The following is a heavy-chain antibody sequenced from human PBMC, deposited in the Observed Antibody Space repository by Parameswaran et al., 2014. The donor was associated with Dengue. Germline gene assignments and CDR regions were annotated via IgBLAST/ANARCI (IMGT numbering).Heavy chain of an antibody. V-gene: IGHV4-59*01. Sequence: VRQAPGKGLEWIGYIYYSGSTNYNPSLKSRATISVDTSKNQFSLKLSSVTAADTAVYYCARILERLPYGMDVWGQGTTVTVSS. CDR3: ARILERLPYGMDV. D-gene: IGHD1-1*01. CDR2: IYYSGST. J-gene: IGHJ6*02.